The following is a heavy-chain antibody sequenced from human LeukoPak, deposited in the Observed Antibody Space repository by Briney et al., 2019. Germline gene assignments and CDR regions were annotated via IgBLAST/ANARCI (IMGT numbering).Heavy chain of an antibody. J-gene: IGHJ6*03. CDR2: IYTSGST. CDR3: ARDEYYYDSSGYYGSYYYYMDV. CDR1: GGSISSGSYY. Sequence: PSQTLSLTCTVSGGSISSGSYYWSWIRQPAGKGLEWIGRIYTSGSTNYNPSLNSRVTISVDTSKNQFSLKLSSVNAADTAVYYCARDEYYYDSSGYYGSYYYYMDVWGKGTTVTVSS. D-gene: IGHD3-22*01. V-gene: IGHV4-61*02.